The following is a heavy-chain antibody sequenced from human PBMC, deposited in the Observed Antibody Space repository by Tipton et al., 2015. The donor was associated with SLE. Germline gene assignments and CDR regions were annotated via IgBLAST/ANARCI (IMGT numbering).Heavy chain of an antibody. CDR2: INWNGGST. CDR1: GFMFENYA. J-gene: IGHJ6*02. Sequence: SLRLSCAASGFMFENYAMSWVRQAPGKGLEWVSGINWNGGSTGYGDSVKGRFTISRDNAEKSLYLQMNGLRAGDTALYYCARDLYPYGMEVWGQGTTVTVSS. V-gene: IGHV3-20*04. D-gene: IGHD3-10*01. CDR3: ARDLYPYGMEV.